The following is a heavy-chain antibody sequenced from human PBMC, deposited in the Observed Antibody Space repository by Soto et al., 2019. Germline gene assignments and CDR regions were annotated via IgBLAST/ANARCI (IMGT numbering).Heavy chain of an antibody. V-gene: IGHV4-34*01. Sequence: XATLSLTCAVYGGPFSGYYGSWIRQPPGKGLEWIGEINHSVSTNYNPSLKSRVTISVDTSKNQFSLKLSSVTAADTAVYYCARGPTYCTNGVCYNTIAVSPLNPGRYGMDVSGPGATVTVSS. J-gene: IGHJ6*02. CDR2: INHSVST. CDR1: GGPFSGYY. CDR3: ARGPTYCTNGVCYNTIAVSPLNPGRYGMDV. D-gene: IGHD2-8*01.